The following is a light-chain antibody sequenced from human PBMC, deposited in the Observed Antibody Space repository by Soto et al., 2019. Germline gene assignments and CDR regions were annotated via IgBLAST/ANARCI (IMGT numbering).Light chain of an antibody. J-gene: IGKJ1*01. CDR3: QQTASAPPWT. Sequence: DIQMTQSPTSLSASVGDRVTISCRASQGIGSDLAWYQQKPGNAPRLLISGASSVQSGVPPRFSGSGSATHFILTISSLRLEDIATYYFQQTASAPPWTFGQGTKVEI. V-gene: IGKV1-39*01. CDR1: QGIGSD. CDR2: GAS.